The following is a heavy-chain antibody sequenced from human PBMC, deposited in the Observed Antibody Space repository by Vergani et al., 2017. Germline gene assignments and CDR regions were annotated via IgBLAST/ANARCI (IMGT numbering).Heavy chain of an antibody. Sequence: QVQLQESGPGLVKPSETLTLTCTVSGYSISSGYYWGWIRQPPGKGLEWIGSIYHSGSTYYNPSLKSRVTISVDTSKNQFSLKLSSVTAAATAVYYCAREXVVVAAKGNNWFDPWGQGTLVTVSS. V-gene: IGHV4-38-2*02. CDR3: AREXVVVAAKGNNWFDP. J-gene: IGHJ5*02. CDR1: GYSISSGYY. D-gene: IGHD2-15*01. CDR2: IYHSGST.